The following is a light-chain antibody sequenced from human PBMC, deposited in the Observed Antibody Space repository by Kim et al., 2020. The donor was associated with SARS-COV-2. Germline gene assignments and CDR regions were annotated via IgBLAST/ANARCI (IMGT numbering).Light chain of an antibody. CDR3: HRYVRSALT. J-gene: IGKJ4*01. V-gene: IGKV3-20*01. CDR1: QSVSSSY. Sequence: EIVLTQSPGTLSLSPGERATLSCRASQSVSSSYLAWYQQKPGQAPRLLIYGASSRATGIPNRFSGSGSGTDFTLTISRLETEDFAVYYCHRYVRSALTLGGGTKV. CDR2: GAS.